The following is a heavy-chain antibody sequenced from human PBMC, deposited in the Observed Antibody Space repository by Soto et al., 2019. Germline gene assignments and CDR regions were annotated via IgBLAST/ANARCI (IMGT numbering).Heavy chain of an antibody. CDR3: ARDSGLIRGSYGVDV. J-gene: IGHJ6*02. V-gene: IGHV3-53*01. CDR1: VFTVPTNY. D-gene: IGHD3-10*01. Sequence: PGWSLRLSCASSVFTVPTNYMTWVRQAPGKGLEWVSVIYRSGAIYYPDSVRGRFTASRDYSHNTLYLQMDSLRVEDTAVYYCARDSGLIRGSYGVDVWGPGTKVTVSS. CDR2: IYRSGAI.